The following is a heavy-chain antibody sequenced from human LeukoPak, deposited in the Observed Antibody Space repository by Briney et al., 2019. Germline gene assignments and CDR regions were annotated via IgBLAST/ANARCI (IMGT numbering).Heavy chain of an antibody. CDR2: IYPGDSDT. CDR3: ARQTYYYDSSGYYYGY. D-gene: IGHD3-22*01. V-gene: IGHV5-51*01. J-gene: IGHJ4*02. CDR1: GYSFTSYW. Sequence: GESLKISCKGSGYSFTSYWIGWVRQMPGKGLEWMGIIYPGDSDTRYSRSFQGQVTISADKSISTAYLQWSSLKASDTAMYYCARQTYYYDSSGYYYGYWGQGTLVTVSS.